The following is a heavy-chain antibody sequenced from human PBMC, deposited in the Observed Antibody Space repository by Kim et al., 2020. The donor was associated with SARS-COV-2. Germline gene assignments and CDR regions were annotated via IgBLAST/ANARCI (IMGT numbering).Heavy chain of an antibody. V-gene: IGHV4-39*01. CDR1: GGSISSSSYY. CDR3: ARQTDIAVAVWYFDL. CDR2: IYYSGST. D-gene: IGHD6-19*01. J-gene: IGHJ2*01. Sequence: SETLSLTCTVSGGSISSSSYYWGWIRQPPGKGLEWIGSIYYSGSTYYNPSLKSRVTISVDTSKNQFSLKLSSVTAADTAVDYCARQTDIAVAVWYFDLWG.